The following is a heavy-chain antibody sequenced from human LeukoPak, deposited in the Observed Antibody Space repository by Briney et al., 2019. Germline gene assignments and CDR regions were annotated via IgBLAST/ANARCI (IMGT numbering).Heavy chain of an antibody. D-gene: IGHD3-16*02. CDR3: AKDAWITFGGVIALVDY. Sequence: PGGSLRLSCAASGFTFSSYGMHWVRQAPGKGLEWVAVIWYDGSNKYYADSVKGRFTISRDNSKNTLYLQMNSLRAEDTAVYYCAKDAWITFGGVIALVDYWGQGTLVTVSS. CDR1: GFTFSSYG. V-gene: IGHV3-33*06. CDR2: IWYDGSNK. J-gene: IGHJ4*02.